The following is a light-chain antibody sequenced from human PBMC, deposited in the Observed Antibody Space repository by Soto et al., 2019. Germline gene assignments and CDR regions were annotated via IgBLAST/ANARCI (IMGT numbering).Light chain of an antibody. CDR3: QQATSFPIT. J-gene: IGKJ5*01. Sequence: DIQLTQSPSSVAASVGDRVTITCRASQSVGSWLAWYQQKAGKPPQLLIYAASNLQSGVPSRFSGSGSGTYFTLTINSLQPEDSATYYCQQATSFPITFGQGTRLEIK. V-gene: IGKV1D-12*01. CDR1: QSVGSW. CDR2: AAS.